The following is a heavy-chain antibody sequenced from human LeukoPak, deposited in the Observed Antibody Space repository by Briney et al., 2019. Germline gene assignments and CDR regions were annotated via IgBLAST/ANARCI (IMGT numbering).Heavy chain of an antibody. CDR3: PRQSYASGWNPFDY. CDR1: GFTFSNYA. V-gene: IGHV3-23*01. D-gene: IGHD6-19*01. CDR2: ISGGGVTT. Sequence: GGSLRVSCAASGFTFSNYAMSWVRQARGKGLEWVSTISGGGVTTYYADSAKGRFTISRDNSKNTLYLQMNSLRAEDTAVYYCPRQSYASGWNPFDYWGQGILVTVSS. J-gene: IGHJ4*02.